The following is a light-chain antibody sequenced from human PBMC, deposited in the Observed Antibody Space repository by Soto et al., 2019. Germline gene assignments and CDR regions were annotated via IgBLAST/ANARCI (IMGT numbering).Light chain of an antibody. J-gene: IGKJ4*01. CDR1: QSIHTS. Sequence: DFQLTQSPASLSASVGDRVTITCRASQSIHTSLNWLQVQPGKAPRVLIFGASSLQSGVPRRFSGSGSGTDFSLTIISLQPEAFATHYCHQTFSKIVTFGGGTRVEMK. CDR2: GAS. V-gene: IGKV1-39*01. CDR3: HQTFSKIVT.